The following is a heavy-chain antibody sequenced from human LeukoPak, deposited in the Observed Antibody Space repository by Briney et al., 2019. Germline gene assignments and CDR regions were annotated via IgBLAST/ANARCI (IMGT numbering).Heavy chain of an antibody. CDR3: ARQSSSWYYFDY. CDR1: GFTFSSYA. Sequence: GGPLRLSCAASGFTFSSYAMHWARQAPGKGPEWVAVISYDGSNKYYEDSVKGRFTISRDNSKNTLYLQMNSLRAEDTAVYYCARQSSSWYYFDYWGQGTLVTVSS. CDR2: ISYDGSNK. V-gene: IGHV3-30*04. J-gene: IGHJ4*02. D-gene: IGHD6-13*01.